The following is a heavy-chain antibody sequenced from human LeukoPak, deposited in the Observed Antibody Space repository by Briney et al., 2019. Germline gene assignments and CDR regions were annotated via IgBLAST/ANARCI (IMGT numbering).Heavy chain of an antibody. V-gene: IGHV1-18*01. CDR3: ARDARFTMVRGVFDY. CDR1: VYTFTSYG. CDR2: ISAYNGNT. Sequence: ASVKVSCKASVYTFTSYGISWVRQAPGQGLEWMGWISAYNGNTNYAQKLQCRVAMTTDTSTSTAYMELRSLRSDDTAVYYCARDARFTMVRGVFDYWGQGTLVTVSS. J-gene: IGHJ4*02. D-gene: IGHD3-10*01.